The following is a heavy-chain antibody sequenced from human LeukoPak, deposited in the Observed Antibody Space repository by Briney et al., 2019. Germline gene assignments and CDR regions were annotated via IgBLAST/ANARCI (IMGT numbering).Heavy chain of an antibody. CDR2: IKKDGSEK. Sequence: GGSLTLSCVASGFTFSGHWMSWVRQVPGKGLEWVADIKKDGSEKNEVDPAKGRFTISRDNAKNTLHLEMNNLRAEDTAVYYCARSPTVSVGYCSSVTCQADYWGQGTLVTVSS. D-gene: IGHD2-2*01. J-gene: IGHJ4*02. V-gene: IGHV3-7*01. CDR3: ARSPTVSVGYCSSVTCQADY. CDR1: GFTFSGHW.